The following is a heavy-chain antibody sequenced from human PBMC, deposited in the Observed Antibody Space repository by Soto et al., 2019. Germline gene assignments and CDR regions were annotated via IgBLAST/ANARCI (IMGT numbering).Heavy chain of an antibody. D-gene: IGHD2-21*02. CDR1: GFTFSSYA. Sequence: GGSLRLSCAASGFTFSSYAMSWVRQAPGKGLEWVSAISGSGGSTYYADSVKGRFTISRDNSKNTLYLQMNSLRAEDTAVYYGANPLAYCGGDCSHDAFDIWGQGTMVTVSS. J-gene: IGHJ3*02. V-gene: IGHV3-23*01. CDR3: ANPLAYCGGDCSHDAFDI. CDR2: ISGSGGST.